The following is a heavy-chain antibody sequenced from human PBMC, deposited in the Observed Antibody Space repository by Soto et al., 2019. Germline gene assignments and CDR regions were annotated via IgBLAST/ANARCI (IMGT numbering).Heavy chain of an antibody. CDR1: GFEFSAYW. V-gene: IGHV3-7*01. D-gene: IGHD5-12*01. J-gene: IGHJ4*02. CDR3: ARGRYNSGDYPKCFDY. CDR2: IKKDGREK. Sequence: VQLMESGGGLVQPGGSLRVSCAASGFEFSAYWMTWVRQAPGKGMEWVANIKKDGREKYYGDSVRGRFSVFRDNAQNAVFLQMNSLKGEDTAVYYSARGRYNSGDYPKCFDYWGQGTLVSVSS.